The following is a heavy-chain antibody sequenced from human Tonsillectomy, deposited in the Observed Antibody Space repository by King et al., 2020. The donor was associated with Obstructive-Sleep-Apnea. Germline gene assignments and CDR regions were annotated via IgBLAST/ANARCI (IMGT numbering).Heavy chain of an antibody. Sequence: QLQESGPGLVKPSETLSLTCTVSGGSISSNSYWGWLRQPPGKGLEWIGHIYYSGSTYYNPSLKSRVTISVDPSKNQFSLELNSVTAADTAVYYCARADRDIAMGLFDYWGQGTLVTVSS. CDR2: IYYSGST. D-gene: IGHD5-18*01. CDR1: GGSISSNSY. CDR3: ARADRDIAMGLFDY. V-gene: IGHV4-39*07. J-gene: IGHJ4*02.